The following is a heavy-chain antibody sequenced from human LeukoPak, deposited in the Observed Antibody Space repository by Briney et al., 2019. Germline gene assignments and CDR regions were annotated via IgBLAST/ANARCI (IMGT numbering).Heavy chain of an antibody. CDR1: GYTFTSYG. V-gene: IGHV1-69*13. CDR3: AGPPLAGSGWYLDRYYFDY. Sequence: GASVKVSCKASGYTFTSYGISWVRQAPGQGLEWMGGIIPIFGTANYAQKFQGRVTITADESTSTAYMELSSLRSEDTAVYYCAGPPLAGSGWYLDRYYFDYWGQGTLVTVSS. CDR2: IIPIFGTA. J-gene: IGHJ4*02. D-gene: IGHD6-19*01.